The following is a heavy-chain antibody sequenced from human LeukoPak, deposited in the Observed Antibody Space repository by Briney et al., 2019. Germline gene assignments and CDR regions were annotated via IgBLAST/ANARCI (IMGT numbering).Heavy chain of an antibody. CDR1: GGSISSYY. Sequence: SETLSLTCTVSGGSISSYYWSWIRQPPGKGLEWIGYIYYSGSTNYNPSLKSRVTISVDTSKNQFSLKLSSVTAADTAVYHCAREAMYSYGNNFDYWGQGTLVTVSS. V-gene: IGHV4-59*01. J-gene: IGHJ4*02. CDR2: IYYSGST. CDR3: AREAMYSYGNNFDY. D-gene: IGHD5-18*01.